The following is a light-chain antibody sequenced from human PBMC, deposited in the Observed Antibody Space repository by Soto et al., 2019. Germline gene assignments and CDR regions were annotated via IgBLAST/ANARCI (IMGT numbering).Light chain of an antibody. CDR1: QSIISDS. Sequence: EIVLTQSPGTLSFSPGERATLSCRASQSIISDSLAWYQQKPGQAPRLLISGASSRATGIPDRFSGSGSGTSFTLTVSRLEPEDFAVFYCQQYGSSPPTFGQGTKVEIK. CDR3: QQYGSSPPT. J-gene: IGKJ2*01. CDR2: GAS. V-gene: IGKV3-20*01.